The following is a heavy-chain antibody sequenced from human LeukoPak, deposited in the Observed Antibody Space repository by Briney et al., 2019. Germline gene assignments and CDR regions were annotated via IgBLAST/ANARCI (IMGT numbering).Heavy chain of an antibody. D-gene: IGHD3-3*01. CDR2: IRYDGSNK. CDR3: ARDKRPIPSTIFVWEAPAFDY. CDR1: GFTFSSYG. Sequence: GGSLRLSCAASGFTFSSYGMHWVRQAPGKGLEWVAFIRYDGSNKYYADSVKGRFTISRDNSKNTLYLQMNSLRAEDTAVYYCARDKRPIPSTIFVWEAPAFDYWGQGTLVTVSS. J-gene: IGHJ4*02. V-gene: IGHV3-30*02.